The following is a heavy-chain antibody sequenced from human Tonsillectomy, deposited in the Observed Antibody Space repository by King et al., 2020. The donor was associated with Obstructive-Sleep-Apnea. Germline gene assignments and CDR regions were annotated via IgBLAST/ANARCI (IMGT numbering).Heavy chain of an antibody. V-gene: IGHV3-30-3*01. CDR2: ISYDGSNK. D-gene: IGHD3-22*01. J-gene: IGHJ4*02. Sequence: VQLVESGGGVVQPGRSLRLSCAASGFTFSSYAMHWVRQAPGKGLEWGAVISYDGSNKYYADSVKGRFTISRDNSKNTLYLQMNSLRAEDTAVYYCARDSSGSHFDYWGQGTLVTVSS. CDR1: GFTFSSYA. CDR3: ARDSSGSHFDY.